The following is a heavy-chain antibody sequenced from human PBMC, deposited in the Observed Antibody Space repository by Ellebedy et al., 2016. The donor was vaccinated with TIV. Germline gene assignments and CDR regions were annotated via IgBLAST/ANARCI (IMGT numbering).Heavy chain of an antibody. CDR2: INPSGGST. D-gene: IGHD3-9*01. CDR1: GYTFTSYY. Sequence: AASVKVSCKASGYTFTSYYMHWVRQAPGQGLEWMGIINPSGGSTTYAQKFLGRVTITADKSTSTAYMELSSLRSEDTAVYYCATASTVLRYFDWFDYWGQGTLVTVSS. J-gene: IGHJ4*02. CDR3: ATASTVLRYFDWFDY. V-gene: IGHV1-46*01.